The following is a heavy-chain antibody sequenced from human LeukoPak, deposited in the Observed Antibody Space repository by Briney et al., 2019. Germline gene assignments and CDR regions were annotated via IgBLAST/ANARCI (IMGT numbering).Heavy chain of an antibody. J-gene: IGHJ4*02. Sequence: GASVKVSCKASGYTFTGFYLHWVRQATGQGLEWMGWMNPNSGNTGYAQKFQGRVTITRNTSISTAYMELSSLRSEDTAVYYCARSKYNWNADYWGQGTLVTVSS. CDR3: ARSKYNWNADY. CDR2: MNPNSGNT. V-gene: IGHV1-8*03. D-gene: IGHD1-20*01. CDR1: GYTFTGFY.